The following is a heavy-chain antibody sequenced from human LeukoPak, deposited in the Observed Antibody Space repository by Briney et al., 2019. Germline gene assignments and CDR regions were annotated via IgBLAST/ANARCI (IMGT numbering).Heavy chain of an antibody. Sequence: GGSLRLSCAASGFTFSNYGMSWVRRAPGKGLEWVSGISGSGGYTYYADSMKGRFTISRDNSENTLYLRMNGLRAEDTAVYYCAKRMYSSGSYYFDYCGQGTLVTVSS. J-gene: IGHJ4*02. CDR1: GFTFSNYG. V-gene: IGHV3-23*01. CDR3: AKRMYSSGSYYFDY. CDR2: ISGSGGYT. D-gene: IGHD6-19*01.